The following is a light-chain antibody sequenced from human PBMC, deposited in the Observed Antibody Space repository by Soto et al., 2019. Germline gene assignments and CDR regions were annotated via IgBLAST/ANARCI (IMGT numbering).Light chain of an antibody. J-gene: IGKJ1*01. CDR3: RRGTYWPPRT. CDR1: QSLLYSDGNTY. Sequence: DVVMTQSPLSLPVTLGQPASISCRSSQSLLYSDGNTYLSWFQQRPGQSPRRLIYKVSIRDSGVPDRFSGSGSGTDCPLKSTRVEAEDVGVYYCRRGTYWPPRTFGQGTKVEIK. V-gene: IGKV2-30*01. CDR2: KVS.